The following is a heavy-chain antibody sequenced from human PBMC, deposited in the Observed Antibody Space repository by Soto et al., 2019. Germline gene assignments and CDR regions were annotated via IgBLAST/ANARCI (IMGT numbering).Heavy chain of an antibody. J-gene: IGHJ4*02. CDR2: IIPIFGTA. CDR1: GGTFSSYA. D-gene: IGHD5-12*01. CDR3: ARDWRVGVATPFDY. Sequence: ASVKVSCKASGGTFSSYAISWVRQAPGQGLEWMGGIIPIFGTANYAQKFQGRVTITADESTSTAYMELSSLRSEDTAVYYCARDWRVGVATPFDYWGQGTLVTVSS. V-gene: IGHV1-69*13.